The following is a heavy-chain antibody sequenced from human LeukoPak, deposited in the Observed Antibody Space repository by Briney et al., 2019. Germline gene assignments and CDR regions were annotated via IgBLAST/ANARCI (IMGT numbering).Heavy chain of an antibody. D-gene: IGHD3-16*01. CDR3: ARGGGVTAFDP. V-gene: IGHV1-18*01. CDR1: GYTFTSYA. Sequence: ASVKVSCKASGYTFTSYAMNWVRQAPGQGLEWMGWISPYNGNTKSAQKFQGRVTMTTDTSTSTAYMELRSLRSDDAAVYYCARGGGVTAFDPWGQGTLVTVSS. J-gene: IGHJ5*02. CDR2: ISPYNGNT.